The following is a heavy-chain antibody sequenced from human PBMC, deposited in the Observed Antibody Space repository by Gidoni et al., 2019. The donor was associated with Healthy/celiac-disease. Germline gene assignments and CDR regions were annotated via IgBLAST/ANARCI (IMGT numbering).Heavy chain of an antibody. Sequence: EVQLVESGGGLVKPAGSLRLSCAASGFTFSSYSMNWVRQAPGKGLEWVSSISSSSSYIYYADSVKGRFTISRDNAKNSLYLQMNSLRAEDTAVYYCARVGRDGYNWGSFDYWGQGTLVTVSS. V-gene: IGHV3-21*01. CDR3: ARVGRDGYNWGSFDY. D-gene: IGHD5-12*01. CDR2: ISSSSSYI. CDR1: GFTFSSYS. J-gene: IGHJ4*02.